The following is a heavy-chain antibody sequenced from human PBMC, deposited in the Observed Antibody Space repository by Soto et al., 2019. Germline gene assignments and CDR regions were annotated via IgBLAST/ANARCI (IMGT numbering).Heavy chain of an antibody. V-gene: IGHV3-15*02. D-gene: IGHD1-26*01. J-gene: IGHJ4*02. CDR1: GFTFNNAR. Sequence: EVQLVESGGALVEPGGSLRLSCAASGFTFNNARMSWVRQAPGKGLDWVGRIDGGKTDFAAPVEGRFTFSRDDSRNTLTLQMNSLKTEDTGGYYCTSNAAAKVGTLSYWGQGSLVSVSS. CDR2: IDGGKT. CDR3: TSNAAAKVGTLSY.